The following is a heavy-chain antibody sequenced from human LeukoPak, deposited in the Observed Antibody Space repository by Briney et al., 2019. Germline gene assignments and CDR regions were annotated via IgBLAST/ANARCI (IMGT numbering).Heavy chain of an antibody. CDR3: AREGSRGFGGLDY. D-gene: IGHD4-23*01. V-gene: IGHV4-59*01. CDR1: GGSISSYY. CDR2: IYYSGST. Sequence: SETLSLTCTVSGGSISSYYWSWIRQPPGKGLEWIGYIYYSGSTSYNPSLKSRVTMSVDTSKNQFSLKLSSVTAADTAVYHCAREGSRGFGGLDYWGQGALVTVSS. J-gene: IGHJ4*02.